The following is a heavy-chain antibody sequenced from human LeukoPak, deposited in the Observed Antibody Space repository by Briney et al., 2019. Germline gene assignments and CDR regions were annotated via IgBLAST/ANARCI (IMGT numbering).Heavy chain of an antibody. J-gene: IGHJ4*02. D-gene: IGHD1-1*01. V-gene: IGHV4-39*01. CDR2: IYYSGST. CDR1: GGAISNSELY. Sequence: SETLSLTCTVSGGAISNSELYWGWVRQPPGKGLEWIAMIYYSGSTYSNPSLKSRVTISVDTSKNQFSLKVRSATAADSAVYFCARLAGHHNNGRFDFWGQGVLVSVSS. CDR3: ARLAGHHNNGRFDF.